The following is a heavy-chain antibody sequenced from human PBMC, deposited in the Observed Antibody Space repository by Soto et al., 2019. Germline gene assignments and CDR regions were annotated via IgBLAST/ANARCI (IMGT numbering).Heavy chain of an antibody. D-gene: IGHD4-17*01. CDR2: NYWDDDK. CDR1: GLSLSTSGLG. Sequence: QITLKESGPTLVKPTQPLTLTCTFSGLSLSTSGLGVGWIRQPPGKALEWLALNYWDDDKRYSPSLKSRLTITKDTSKNQVVLTMTNMEPVDTATYYCAQTETVTTYDDYYGMDVWGQGSTVTVSS. CDR3: AQTETVTTYDDYYGMDV. J-gene: IGHJ6*02. V-gene: IGHV2-5*02.